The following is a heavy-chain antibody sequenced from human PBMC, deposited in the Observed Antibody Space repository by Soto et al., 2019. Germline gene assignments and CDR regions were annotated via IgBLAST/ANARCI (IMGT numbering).Heavy chain of an antibody. CDR3: ARESSSGWYVDY. V-gene: IGHV1-8*01. D-gene: IGHD6-19*01. CDR2: MNPNSGNT. CDR1: GYTFTSYD. Sequence: QVQLVQSGAEVKKPGASVKVSCKASGYTFTSYDINWVRQATGQGLEWMGWMNPNSGNTGYAQRFQGRVTMVRNTFISTAHMDLVSLRFMDSSVYYCARESSSGWYVDYWGQGTLVNVS. J-gene: IGHJ4*02.